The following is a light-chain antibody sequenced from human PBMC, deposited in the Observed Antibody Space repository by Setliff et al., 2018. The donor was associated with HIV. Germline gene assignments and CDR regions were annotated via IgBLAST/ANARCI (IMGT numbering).Light chain of an antibody. CDR3: QSYDSSLSGWV. J-gene: IGLJ3*02. CDR2: ANT. V-gene: IGLV1-40*01. CDR1: SSNIGAGYD. Sequence: QSVLTQPPSVSGAPGQRVTISCTGSSSNIGAGYDVHWYQQLPGTAPKLLIYANTNRSSGVPDRFSGSKSGTSPSLAITGLQAEDEADYYCQSYDSSLSGWVFGGGTKVTVL.